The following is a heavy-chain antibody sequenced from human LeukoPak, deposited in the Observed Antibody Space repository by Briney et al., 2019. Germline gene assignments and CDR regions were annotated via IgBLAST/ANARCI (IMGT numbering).Heavy chain of an antibody. D-gene: IGHD1-26*01. CDR2: IKQDGSEK. CDR1: GFTFSSYW. V-gene: IGHV3-7*01. J-gene: IGHJ5*02. CDR3: ARDSAVGSEAGDNWFDP. Sequence: GGSLRLSCAASGFTFSSYWMSWVRQAPGKGLEWVANIKQDGSEKYYVDSVKGRFTISRDNAKNSLDLQMKSLRAEDTAVYYCARDSAVGSEAGDNWFDPWGQGTLVTVSS.